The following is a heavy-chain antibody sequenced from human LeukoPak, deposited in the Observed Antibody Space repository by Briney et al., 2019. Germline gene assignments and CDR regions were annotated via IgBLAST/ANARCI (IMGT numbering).Heavy chain of an antibody. Sequence: SETLSLTCAAYGGSFSGYYWGWIRQPPGKGLEWIGEINHSGSTNYNPSLKSRVTISVDTSKNQFSLKLSSVTAADTAVYYCARPGGVSGMDVWGKGTTVTVSS. CDR3: ARPGGVSGMDV. CDR2: INHSGST. CDR1: GGSFSGYY. D-gene: IGHD1-14*01. V-gene: IGHV4-34*01. J-gene: IGHJ6*04.